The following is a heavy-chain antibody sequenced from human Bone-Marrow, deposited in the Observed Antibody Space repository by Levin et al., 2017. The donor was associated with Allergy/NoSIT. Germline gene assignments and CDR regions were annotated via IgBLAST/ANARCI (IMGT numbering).Heavy chain of an antibody. D-gene: IGHD3-22*01. V-gene: IGHV1-18*01. CDR3: ARDTSGHYSEPDPDAFDV. Sequence: PGASVKVSCKTSGYKFSSFDVNWVRLAPGRGLEWMGWISVDNSDTIYAQGLQDRLTLTADTSTSTAYMELKSLRSDDTALYFCARDTSGHYSEPDPDAFDVWGLGTMVTVSS. CDR2: ISVDNSDT. J-gene: IGHJ3*01. CDR1: GYKFSSFD.